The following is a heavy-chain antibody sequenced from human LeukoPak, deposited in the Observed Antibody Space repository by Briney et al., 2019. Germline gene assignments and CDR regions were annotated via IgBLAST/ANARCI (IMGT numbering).Heavy chain of an antibody. V-gene: IGHV4-59*01. CDR3: ARAGDYDFWSGYYPENYYYYGMDV. CDR1: GGSISSYY. Sequence: SETLSLTCTVSGGSISSYYWSWIRQPPGQGLEWIGYIYYSGSTNYNPSLKSRVTISVDTSKNQCSLKLSSVTAADTAVYYCARAGDYDFWSGYYPENYYYYGMDVWGQGTTVTVSS. CDR2: IYYSGST. J-gene: IGHJ6*02. D-gene: IGHD3-3*01.